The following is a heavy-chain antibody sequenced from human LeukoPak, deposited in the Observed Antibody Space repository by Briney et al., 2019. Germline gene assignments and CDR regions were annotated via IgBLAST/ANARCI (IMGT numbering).Heavy chain of an antibody. CDR3: ARDGGLGQLLAGDYYMDV. Sequence: PGGSLRLSCAASGFTFSSYEMNWVRQVPGKGLEWVSYISSSGSTIYYADSVKGRFTISRDNAKNSLYLQMNSLRAEDTAVYYCARDGGLGQLLAGDYYMDVWGKGTTVTISS. V-gene: IGHV3-48*03. D-gene: IGHD2-2*01. J-gene: IGHJ6*03. CDR1: GFTFSSYE. CDR2: ISSSGSTI.